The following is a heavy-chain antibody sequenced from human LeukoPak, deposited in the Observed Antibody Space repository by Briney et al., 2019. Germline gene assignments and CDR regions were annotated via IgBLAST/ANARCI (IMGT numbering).Heavy chain of an antibody. D-gene: IGHD1-1*01. CDR2: ISSSSSYI. CDR3: ARVRGGTQWDY. Sequence: GGSLRLSCATSGFTFSSYSMNWVRQAPGKGLEWVSSISSSSSYIYYADSVKGRFTISRDNAKNSLYLQMNSLRAEDTAVYYCARVRGGTQWDYWGQGTLVTVSS. CDR1: GFTFSSYS. V-gene: IGHV3-21*01. J-gene: IGHJ4*02.